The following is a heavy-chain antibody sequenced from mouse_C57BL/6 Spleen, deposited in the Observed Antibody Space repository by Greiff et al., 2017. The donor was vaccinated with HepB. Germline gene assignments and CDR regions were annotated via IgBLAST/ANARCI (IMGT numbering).Heavy chain of an antibody. CDR2: INPNNGGT. V-gene: IGHV1-18*01. J-gene: IGHJ3*01. CDR3: ARRSKNDNYDGLFAY. D-gene: IGHD2-12*01. Sequence: EVQLQQSGPELVKPGASVKIPCKASGYTFTDYNMDWVKQSHGKSLEWIGDINPNNGGTIYNQKFKGKATLTVDKSSSTAYMEHRSLTSEDTAVYYCARRSKNDNYDGLFAYWGQGTLVTVSA. CDR1: GYTFTDYN.